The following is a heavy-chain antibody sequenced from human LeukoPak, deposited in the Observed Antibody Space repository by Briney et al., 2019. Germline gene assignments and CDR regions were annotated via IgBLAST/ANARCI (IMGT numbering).Heavy chain of an antibody. J-gene: IGHJ5*02. D-gene: IGHD6-19*01. CDR3: ARGQTYSSGWLRWFDP. Sequence: PSETLSLTCAVSGGSISSGGYSWSWIRQPPGKGLEWIGYIYHSGSTNYNPSLKSRVTISVDTSKNQFSLKLSSVTAADTAVYYCARGQTYSSGWLRWFDPWGQGTLVTVSS. V-gene: IGHV4-30-2*01. CDR1: GGSISSGGYS. CDR2: IYHSGST.